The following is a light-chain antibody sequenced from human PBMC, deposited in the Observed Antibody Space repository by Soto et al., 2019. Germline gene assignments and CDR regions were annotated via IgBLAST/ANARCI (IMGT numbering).Light chain of an antibody. CDR3: TLYAASNIYV. Sequence: QCVRTQLPSASGSPGQSGTISCTGTSSDVGGYNYVSWYQQHPGKAPKLMIYEVSKRPSGVPDRFSGSKSGNTASLTVSGLQAEDEADYYCTLYAASNIYVFSTGT. J-gene: IGLJ1*01. CDR2: EVS. V-gene: IGLV2-8*01. CDR1: SSDVGGYNY.